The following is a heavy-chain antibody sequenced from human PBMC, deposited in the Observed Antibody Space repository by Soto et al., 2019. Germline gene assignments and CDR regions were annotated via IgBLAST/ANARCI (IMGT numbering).Heavy chain of an antibody. D-gene: IGHD2-21*01. CDR1: GFSLSTSGVG. Sequence: QITLKESGPTLVKPTQTLTLTCTFSGFSLSTSGVGVAWIRQPPGKALEWLELIYWDDDKRYSPSLESRLTITKDTSKNQVVLTMTNIDPVDTATYYCAHPGRGGGYWYYFDYWGQGTLVTVSS. V-gene: IGHV2-5*02. J-gene: IGHJ4*02. CDR2: IYWDDDK. CDR3: AHPGRGGGYWYYFDY.